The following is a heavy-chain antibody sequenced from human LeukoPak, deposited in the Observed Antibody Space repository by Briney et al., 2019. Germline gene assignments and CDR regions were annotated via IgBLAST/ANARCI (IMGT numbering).Heavy chain of an antibody. Sequence: GGSLRLSCAASGFTFSSYSMHWVRQAPGKGLEWVSSISSSSSYIYYADSVKGRFTISRDNAKNSLYLQMNSLRAEDTAVYYCARAPSTVTHAGFDSWGQGTLVTVSS. CDR3: ARAPSTVTHAGFDS. CDR2: ISSSSSYI. D-gene: IGHD4-17*01. V-gene: IGHV3-21*01. J-gene: IGHJ4*02. CDR1: GFTFSSYS.